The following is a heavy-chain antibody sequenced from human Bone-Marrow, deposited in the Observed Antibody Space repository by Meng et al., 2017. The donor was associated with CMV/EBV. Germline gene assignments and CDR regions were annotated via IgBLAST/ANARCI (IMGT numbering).Heavy chain of an antibody. CDR1: GFTFSDYY. V-gene: IGHV3-11*01. D-gene: IGHD6-19*01. J-gene: IGHJ4*02. CDR2: IRSSGNII. CDR3: AAGYTSAWTPPGY. Sequence: GGSLRLSCVASGFTFSDYYMSWIRQAPGKGLEWTSYIRSSGNIIYYADSVKGRFTISRDNAKNSLDLQMNNLRAEDTAVYYCAAGYTSAWTPPGYWGQGTRVTGSS.